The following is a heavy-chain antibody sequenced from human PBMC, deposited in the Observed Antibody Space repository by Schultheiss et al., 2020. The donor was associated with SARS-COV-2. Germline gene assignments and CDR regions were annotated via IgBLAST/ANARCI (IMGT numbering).Heavy chain of an antibody. Sequence: GGSLRLSCAASGFTVSSNYMSWVRQAPGKGLEWVSVIYSGGSTYYADSVKGRFTISRDNSKNTLYLQMNSLRAEDTAVYYCASLHETGDEEVDYWGQGTLVTVSS. V-gene: IGHV3-66*01. CDR3: ASLHETGDEEVDY. CDR2: IYSGGST. D-gene: IGHD7-27*01. J-gene: IGHJ4*02. CDR1: GFTVSSNY.